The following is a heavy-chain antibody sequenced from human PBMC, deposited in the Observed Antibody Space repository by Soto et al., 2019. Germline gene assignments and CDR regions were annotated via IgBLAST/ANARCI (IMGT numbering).Heavy chain of an antibody. D-gene: IGHD3-16*02. J-gene: IGHJ3*02. CDR3: ASVIWGSYRPDAFDI. Sequence: QVQLQESGPGLVKPSQTLSLTCTVSGGSISSGGYYWSWIRQHPGKGLEWIGYIYYSGSTYYNPSLKIRVTISVYTSKNQFSLKLSSVTAADTALYYCASVIWGSYRPDAFDIWGQETMVTVSS. CDR2: IYYSGST. CDR1: GGSISSGGYY. V-gene: IGHV4-31*03.